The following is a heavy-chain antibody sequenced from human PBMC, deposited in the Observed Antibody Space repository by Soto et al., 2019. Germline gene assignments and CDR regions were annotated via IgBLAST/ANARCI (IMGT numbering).Heavy chain of an antibody. CDR2: IYFGDSET. V-gene: IGHV5-51*01. Sequence: PGESLKISCKGPGHSFTSNWIAWVRQMPGKGLEWMGVIYFGDSETRYSPSFQGQVTISADKSISTAYLEWSSLKASDTAMYYCARHNNGFDYWGQGTPVTVSS. J-gene: IGHJ4*02. CDR1: GHSFTSNW. CDR3: ARHNNGFDY. D-gene: IGHD1-20*01.